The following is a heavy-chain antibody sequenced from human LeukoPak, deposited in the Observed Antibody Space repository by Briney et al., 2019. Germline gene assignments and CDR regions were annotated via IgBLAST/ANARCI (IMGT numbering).Heavy chain of an antibody. CDR3: ARGYYRDYYFDY. V-gene: IGHV3-30*03. J-gene: IGHJ4*02. Sequence: PGGSLRLSCVGSGFTFNSYGMHWVRQAPGKGLQWVAAITYDGSTRYHADSVKGRFTISRDNSKNTLYLQMNSLRAEDTAVYYCARGYYRDYYFDYWGQGTLVTVSS. CDR1: GFTFNSYG. CDR2: ITYDGSTR. D-gene: IGHD4-17*01.